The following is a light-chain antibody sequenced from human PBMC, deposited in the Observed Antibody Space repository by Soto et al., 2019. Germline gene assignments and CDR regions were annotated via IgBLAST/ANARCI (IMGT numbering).Light chain of an antibody. CDR3: SSYTSSSTLV. CDR1: SSDVGGYSS. J-gene: IGLJ2*01. CDR2: DVS. V-gene: IGLV2-14*01. Sequence: QSALTQPASVSGSPGQSITISCTGTSSDVGGYSSVSWYQQHPGKAPKLMIYDVSNRPSGVSDRFSGSKSGNTASLTISGLQAEDEADYYCSSYTSSSTLVFGGGTKLTVL.